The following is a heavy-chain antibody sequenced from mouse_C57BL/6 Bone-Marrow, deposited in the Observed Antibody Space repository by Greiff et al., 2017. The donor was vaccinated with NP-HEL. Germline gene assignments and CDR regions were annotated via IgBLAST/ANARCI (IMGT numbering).Heavy chain of an antibody. Sequence: QVQLQQPGAELVMRGASVKLYCKADGGDGTGCWLDVGWGGPGQGLEWIGEIDPSEWETNYNQKFKGKSTLTVDKSSSTAYMQLSSLTSEDSAVYYCARRYYGISHRGYFDVWGTGTTVTVSS. V-gene: IGHV1-69*01. CDR2: IDPSEWET. CDR1: GGDGTGCW. CDR3: ARRYYGISHRGYFDV. D-gene: IGHD1-1*01. J-gene: IGHJ1*03.